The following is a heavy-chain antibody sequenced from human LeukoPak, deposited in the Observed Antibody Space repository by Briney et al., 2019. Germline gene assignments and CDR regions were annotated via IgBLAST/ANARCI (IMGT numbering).Heavy chain of an antibody. D-gene: IGHD3-10*01. CDR2: MNPNSGNT. CDR1: GYTFTGYY. J-gene: IGHJ6*03. CDR3: ARHHHYYGSGSYYTYYMDV. V-gene: IGHV1-8*02. Sequence: ASVKVSCKTSGYTFTGYYMHWVRQATGQGLEWMAWMNPNSGNTGYAQKFQGRVTLTSNTSTSTAYMELSSLRSDDTAVYYCARHHHYYGSGSYYTYYMDVWGKGTTVTISS.